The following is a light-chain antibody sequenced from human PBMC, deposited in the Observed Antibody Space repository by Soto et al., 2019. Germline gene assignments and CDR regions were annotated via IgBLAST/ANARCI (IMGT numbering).Light chain of an antibody. Sequence: QSVLTQPASVSGCPGQSITISCTGTSSDVGGYNYVSWYQQHPGKAPKLIIYEVSNRPSEISNRFSGSKSGNTASLTISGLQAEDEADYYCSSYTSGSTYVFGTGTKVTVL. J-gene: IGLJ1*01. CDR2: EVS. V-gene: IGLV2-14*01. CDR3: SSYTSGSTYV. CDR1: SSDVGGYNY.